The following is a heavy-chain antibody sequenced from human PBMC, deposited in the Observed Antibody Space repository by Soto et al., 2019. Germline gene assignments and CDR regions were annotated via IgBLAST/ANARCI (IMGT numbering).Heavy chain of an antibody. J-gene: IGHJ6*02. D-gene: IGHD6-6*01. Sequence: PGVSLRLSCVGSGFTFSSYGMHWVRQAPGKGLEWVAGISYDGTKKYYGDSVKGRFSISRDNSRQTVYLQMDSLRAEDTAVYYCAKLGSIALYQYHPAFDIWGQDTALTVS. CDR1: GFTFSSYG. CDR2: ISYDGTKK. V-gene: IGHV3-30*18. CDR3: AKLGSIALYQYHPAFDI.